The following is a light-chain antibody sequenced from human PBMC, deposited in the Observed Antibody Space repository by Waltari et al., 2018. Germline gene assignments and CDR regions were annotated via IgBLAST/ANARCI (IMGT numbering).Light chain of an antibody. V-gene: IGLV2-14*03. CDR1: ISAGGGYNY. CDR3: SSFTSSSTLV. CDR2: DVP. J-gene: IGLJ1*01. Sequence: QSALTPPVSVSGSPGQSITISCTGTISAGGGYNYVAGYQQHPGKAPKLLIYDVPNRPSGVSNRFSGSKSGNTASLTISGLQAEDEADYHCSSFTSSSTLVFGTGTKVTVL.